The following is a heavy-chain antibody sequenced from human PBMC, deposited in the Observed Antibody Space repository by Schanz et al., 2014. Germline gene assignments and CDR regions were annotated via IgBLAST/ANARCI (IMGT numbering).Heavy chain of an antibody. D-gene: IGHD3-10*01. J-gene: IGHJ4*02. CDR1: GYAFTTYG. CDR2: ISTFRNEDT. Sequence: QVQVVQSGAEVKKPGASVRVSCKVSGYAFTTYGISWVRQAPGQGPEFMGWISTFRNEDTNSAQRFQGRLTMTTDKSTSTAYMELSSLTSEDTAVHYCARGRGFYDYWGQGTLVTVSS. V-gene: IGHV1-18*01. CDR3: ARGRGFYDY.